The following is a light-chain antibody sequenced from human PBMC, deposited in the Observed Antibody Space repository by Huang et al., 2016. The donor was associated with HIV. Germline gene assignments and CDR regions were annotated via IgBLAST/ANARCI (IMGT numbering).Light chain of an antibody. J-gene: IGKJ1*01. CDR2: GSS. Sequence: EIVLTQSPDTLSLSPGERGALPCRASHNVTNDYLAWYQHKSGQAPRLLMYGSSGRATATPARFSGSGSGTDFSLTIDTVKPEDFASYYCQQYSTSPWTFGPGTKLEIK. CDR1: HNVTNDY. V-gene: IGKV3-20*01. CDR3: QQYSTSPWT.